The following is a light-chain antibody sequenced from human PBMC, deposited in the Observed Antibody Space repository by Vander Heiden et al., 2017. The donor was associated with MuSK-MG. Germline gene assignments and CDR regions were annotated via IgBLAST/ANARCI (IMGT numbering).Light chain of an antibody. J-gene: IGKJ4*01. CDR1: QRVSRN. CDR2: GAS. CDR3: QQYNNWPPAT. V-gene: IGKV3-15*01. Sequence: EIVMTQSPATLYVSPGERATLSCRASQRVSRNLAWYQQKPGQAPRLLIYGASTRATGIPARFRGSGSGTEFTLTISSLQSEDFAVYYCQQYNNWPPATFGGGTKVEIK.